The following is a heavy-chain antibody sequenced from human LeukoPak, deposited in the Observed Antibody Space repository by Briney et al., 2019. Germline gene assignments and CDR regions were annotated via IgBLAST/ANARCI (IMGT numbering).Heavy chain of an antibody. D-gene: IGHD2-8*01. CDR2: IYYSGST. J-gene: IGHJ4*02. Sequence: SETLSLTCTVSGGSISTSNYYWSWIRQPPGKGLEWIGYIYYSGSTNYNPSLKSRVTISVDTSKNQFSLKLSSVTAADTAVYYCARDQMDSFDYWGQGTLVTVSS. V-gene: IGHV4-61*01. CDR1: GGSISTSNYY. CDR3: ARDQMDSFDY.